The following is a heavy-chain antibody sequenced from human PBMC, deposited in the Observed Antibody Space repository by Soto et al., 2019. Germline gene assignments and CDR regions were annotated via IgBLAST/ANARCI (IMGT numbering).Heavy chain of an antibody. CDR3: ARVTLRGYSGYGWVGDYYYYGMDV. D-gene: IGHD5-12*01. Sequence: ASVKVSCKASGGTFSSYAISWVRQAPGQGLEWMGGIIPIFGTANYAQKFQGRVTITADESTSTAYMELSSLRSEDTAVYYCARVTLRGYSGYGWVGDYYYYGMDVWGQGTTVTVSS. V-gene: IGHV1-69*13. J-gene: IGHJ6*02. CDR2: IIPIFGTA. CDR1: GGTFSSYA.